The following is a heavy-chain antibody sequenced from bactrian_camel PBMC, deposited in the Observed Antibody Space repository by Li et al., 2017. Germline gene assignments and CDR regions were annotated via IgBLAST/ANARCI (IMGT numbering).Heavy chain of an antibody. V-gene: IGHV3S40*01. Sequence: VQLVESGGGLVQPGGSLRLSCAASGRGFSTYDMSWVRQAPGKGLEWVSTINNDGARTYYHDSVKGRFTFAQDNTENAVSLQMNSLKPEDTAMYYCATGGYYPSYYGLIVYWGQGTQVTVS. CDR3: ATGGYYPSYYGLIVY. D-gene: IGHD2*01. J-gene: IGHJ4*01. CDR2: INNDGART. CDR1: GRGFSTYD.